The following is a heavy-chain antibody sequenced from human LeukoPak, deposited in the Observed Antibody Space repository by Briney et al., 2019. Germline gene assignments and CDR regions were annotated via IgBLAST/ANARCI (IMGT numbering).Heavy chain of an antibody. V-gene: IGHV4-39*01. CDR2: IYYSGST. J-gene: IGHJ6*03. CDR1: GGSISSSSYY. Sequence: SETLSLTCTVSGGSISSSSYYWGWIRQPPGKGLEWIGSIYYSGSTYYNPSLKSRVTISVDTPKNQFSLKLSSVTAADTAVYYCARHPTYYDILTGYYYYYYMDVWGKGTTVTISS. CDR3: ARHPTYYDILTGYYYYYYMDV. D-gene: IGHD3-9*01.